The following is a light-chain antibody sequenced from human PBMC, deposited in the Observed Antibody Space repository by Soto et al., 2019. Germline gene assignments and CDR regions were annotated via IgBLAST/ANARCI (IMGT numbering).Light chain of an antibody. CDR1: QSISSY. Sequence: DIQMTQSPSSLSASVGDRVTITCRASQSISSYLNWYQQKPGKAPKLLIYAASSLQSGVPSRFSGSGSGTDFTLTISSLQPDDFATYYCQQYDSFSSTFGQGTRLEIK. V-gene: IGKV1-39*01. CDR3: QQYDSFSST. J-gene: IGKJ5*01. CDR2: AAS.